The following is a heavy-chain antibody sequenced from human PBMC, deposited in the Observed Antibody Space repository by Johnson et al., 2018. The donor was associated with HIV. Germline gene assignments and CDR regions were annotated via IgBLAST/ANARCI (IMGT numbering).Heavy chain of an antibody. V-gene: IGHV3-9*01. CDR3: AKDSCSSGWYRDAFDI. Sequence: VQLVESGGGLVQPGRSLRLSCAASGFTFDDYAMHWVRQAPGKGLEWVSGSSWNSGSIGYADSVKGRITIPRDNAKNSLYLQMNSLRAEDTALYYCAKDSCSSGWYRDAFDIWSQGTMVTVSS. CDR2: SSWNSGSI. CDR1: GFTFDDYA. J-gene: IGHJ3*02. D-gene: IGHD6-19*01.